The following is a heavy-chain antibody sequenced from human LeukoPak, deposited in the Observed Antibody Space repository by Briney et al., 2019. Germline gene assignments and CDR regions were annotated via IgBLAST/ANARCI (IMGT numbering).Heavy chain of an antibody. CDR3: ARESADCGGDCYDY. CDR1: GFTFSDYE. Sequence: PGGSLRLSCTASGFTFSDYEFNWVRQAPGQGLEWLSYISASGNSVYYADSVKGRFTISRDDAKNSLFLQMNSLRAEDAALYYCARESADCGGDCYDYWGQGMLVTVSS. J-gene: IGHJ4*02. CDR2: ISASGNSV. D-gene: IGHD2-21*02. V-gene: IGHV3-48*03.